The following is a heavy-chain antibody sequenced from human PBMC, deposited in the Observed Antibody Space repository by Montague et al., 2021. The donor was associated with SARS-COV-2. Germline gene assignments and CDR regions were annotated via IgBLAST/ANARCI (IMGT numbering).Heavy chain of an antibody. D-gene: IGHD3-22*01. J-gene: IGHJ4*02. CDR3: ARGRQHINMVVVVVTGGEYYFDF. CDR2: AYYSGST. V-gene: IGHV4-39*01. CDR1: GGSISSRNLF. Sequence: SEALSLTCSVSGGSISSRNLFWGWIRQPPGKGLEWIGSAYYSGSTYYKPSLKSRITISVDTSKNQFSLRLASVTAADTAVYYCARGRQHINMVVVVVTGGEYYFDFWGQGTLVAVSS.